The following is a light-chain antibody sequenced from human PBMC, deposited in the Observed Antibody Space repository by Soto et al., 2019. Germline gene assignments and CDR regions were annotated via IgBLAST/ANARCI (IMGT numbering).Light chain of an antibody. V-gene: IGKV1-8*01. Sequence: AIRMTQYPSSLPASTGDRVTITCRASQCISSYLAWYQQKPGKAPKLLIYAASTLQSGVPSRFSGSVSGTDFTLTISCLQSEDFATYYCQQYYSYPRTFGQGTKVDIK. CDR2: AAS. CDR3: QQYYSYPRT. J-gene: IGKJ1*01. CDR1: QCISSY.